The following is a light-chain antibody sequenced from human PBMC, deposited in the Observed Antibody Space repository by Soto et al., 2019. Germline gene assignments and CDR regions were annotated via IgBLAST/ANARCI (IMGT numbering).Light chain of an antibody. CDR1: QGIRKD. J-gene: IGKJ3*01. CDR3: LQHNSYTFT. V-gene: IGKV1-17*01. Sequence: DIQMTQSPSSLSASVGDRVTITCRASQGIRKDLGWYQQKPGKAPKRLIYAASSLQSGVPSRFSGSGSGTEFTLTISSLQPEDFATYYCLQHNSYTFTFGPGTKVDIK. CDR2: AAS.